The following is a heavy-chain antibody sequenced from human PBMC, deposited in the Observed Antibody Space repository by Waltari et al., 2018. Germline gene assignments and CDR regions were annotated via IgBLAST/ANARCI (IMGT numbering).Heavy chain of an antibody. CDR3: ATLRYLED. CDR1: GLDISPYW. J-gene: IGHJ4*02. D-gene: IGHD3-9*01. V-gene: IGHV3-7*03. Sequence: EVQLVESGGGLVQPGESLKLSCVVSGLDISPYWMSWVRSAPGKGAEGMSNMLQDGIEKYYVDSVKGRFTISRDNAKNSLSLHMNSLRVEDTAVYYCATLRYLEDWGQGTLVTVS. CDR2: MLQDGIEK.